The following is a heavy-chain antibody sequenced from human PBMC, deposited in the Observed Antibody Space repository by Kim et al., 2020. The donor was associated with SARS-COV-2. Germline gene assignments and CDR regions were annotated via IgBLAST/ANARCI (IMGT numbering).Heavy chain of an antibody. J-gene: IGHJ5*02. CDR2: IYYSGST. CDR1: GGSISSSSYY. D-gene: IGHD3-10*01. V-gene: IGHV4-39*01. Sequence: SETLSLTCTVSGGSISSSSYYWGWIRQPPGKGLEWIGSIYYSGSTYYNPSLKSRVTISVDTSKNQFSLKLSSVTAADTAVYYCARITMVRGVIIGLFDPWGQGTLVTVSS. CDR3: ARITMVRGVIIGLFDP.